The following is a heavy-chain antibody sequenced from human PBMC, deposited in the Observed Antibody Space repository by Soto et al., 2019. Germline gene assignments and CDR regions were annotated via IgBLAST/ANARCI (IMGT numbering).Heavy chain of an antibody. J-gene: IGHJ4*02. CDR2: IRSRPAGGIP. D-gene: IGHD2-2*01. Sequence: GVLRLSCTTSGFTPGEYALTWVRQAPARGLEWVAFIRSRPAGGIPEYAASVKGRFTMSRDDSKSVAYLQMNSLKTDDTGMYYCARIGPEAAMRWFFDYWSQGTPVTVSS. CDR3: ARIGPEAAMRWFFDY. V-gene: IGHV3-49*04. CDR1: GFTPGEYA.